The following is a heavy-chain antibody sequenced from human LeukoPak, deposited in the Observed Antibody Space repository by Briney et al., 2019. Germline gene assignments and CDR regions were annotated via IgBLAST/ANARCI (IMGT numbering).Heavy chain of an antibody. V-gene: IGHV3-30*02. CDR1: GFTFSSYA. D-gene: IGHD3-22*01. Sequence: GGSLRLSCAASGFTFSSYAMHWVRQAPGKGLEWVAFIRYDGSNKYYADSVKGRFTISRDNSKNTLYLQMNSLRAEDTAVYYCAKDRVSYYYDSSGPTYFDYWGQGTLVTVSS. CDR2: IRYDGSNK. CDR3: AKDRVSYYYDSSGPTYFDY. J-gene: IGHJ4*02.